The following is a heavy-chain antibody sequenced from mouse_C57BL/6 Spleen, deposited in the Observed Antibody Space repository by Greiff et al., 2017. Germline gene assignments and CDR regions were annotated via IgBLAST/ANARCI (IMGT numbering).Heavy chain of an antibody. V-gene: IGHV1-50*01. J-gene: IGHJ3*01. Sequence: VQLQQPGAELAKPGASVKLSCKASGYTFTSYWMQWVKQRPGQGLEWIGEIDPSDSYTNYNQKFKGKATLTVDTSSSTAYMQLSSLTSEDSAVYYCAPYYGSRLAYWGQGTLVTVSA. CDR3: APYYGSRLAY. CDR1: GYTFTSYW. D-gene: IGHD1-1*01. CDR2: IDPSDSYT.